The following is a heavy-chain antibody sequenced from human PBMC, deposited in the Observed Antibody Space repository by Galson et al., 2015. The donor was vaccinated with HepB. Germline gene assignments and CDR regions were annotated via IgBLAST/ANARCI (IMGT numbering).Heavy chain of an antibody. J-gene: IGHJ4*02. CDR2: IIPLLGIT. CDR1: GGTFNRDT. V-gene: IGHV1-69*02. CDR3: ARGKGYGAYYLDH. D-gene: IGHD4-17*01. Sequence: SVKVSCKASGGTFNRDTINWVRQAPGQGLEWMGRIIPLLGITNYAQNFQGRVTITADRSTTTGYMELSSLRSEDTAVYYCARGKGYGAYYLDHWGQGTLVTVSS.